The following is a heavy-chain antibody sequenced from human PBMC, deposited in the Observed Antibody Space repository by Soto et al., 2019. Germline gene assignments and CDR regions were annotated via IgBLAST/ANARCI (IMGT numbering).Heavy chain of an antibody. D-gene: IGHD4-17*01. Sequence: SETLSLTCTVSGGSISSYYWSWIRQPPGKGLEWIGYIYYSGSTNYNPSLKSRVTISVDTSKNQFSLKLSSVTAADTAVYYCARDPRGDYVGDWGQGTLVTVSS. V-gene: IGHV4-59*01. CDR2: IYYSGST. J-gene: IGHJ4*02. CDR1: GGSISSYY. CDR3: ARDPRGDYVGD.